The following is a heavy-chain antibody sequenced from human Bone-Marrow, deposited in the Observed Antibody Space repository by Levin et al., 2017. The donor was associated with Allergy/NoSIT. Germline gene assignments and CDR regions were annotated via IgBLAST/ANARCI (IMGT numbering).Heavy chain of an antibody. CDR2: IIPIFGTA. J-gene: IGHJ6*02. CDR1: GGTFSSYA. CDR3: ARVTPPSPISSSWYPDYYYGMDV. D-gene: IGHD6-13*01. V-gene: IGHV1-69*13. Sequence: SVKVSCKASGGTFSSYAISWVRQAPGQGLEWMGGIIPIFGTANYAQKFQGRVTITADESTSTAYMELSSLRSEDTAVYYCARVTPPSPISSSWYPDYYYGMDVWGQGTTVTVSS.